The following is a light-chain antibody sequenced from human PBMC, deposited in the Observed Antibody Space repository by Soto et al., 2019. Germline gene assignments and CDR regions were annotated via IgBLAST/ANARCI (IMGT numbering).Light chain of an antibody. J-gene: IGLJ1*01. CDR2: DVS. CDR1: SSDVGGYNY. CDR3: CSYAGSYTFNV. V-gene: IGLV2-11*01. Sequence: QSVLTQPRSVSGSPGQSVTISCTGTSSDVGGYNYVYWYQQHPGKAPKLMIYDVSKRPSGVPDRFSGSKSGNTASLTISGLQAEDEADYYCCSYAGSYTFNVFGTGTKLTVL.